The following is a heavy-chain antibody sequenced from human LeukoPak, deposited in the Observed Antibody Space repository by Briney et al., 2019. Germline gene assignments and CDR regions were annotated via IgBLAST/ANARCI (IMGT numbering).Heavy chain of an antibody. D-gene: IGHD3-3*01. CDR2: ISGSGGST. J-gene: IGHJ6*02. V-gene: IGHV3-23*01. CDR1: GFTFGDYA. CDR3: AKSSYDFWSGYYSGMDV. Sequence: SGGSLRLSCTASGFTFGDYAMSWVRQAPGKGLEWVSAISGSGGSTYYADSVKGRFTISRDNSKNTLYLQMNSLRAEDTAVYYCAKSSYDFWSGYYSGMDVWGQGTTVTVSS.